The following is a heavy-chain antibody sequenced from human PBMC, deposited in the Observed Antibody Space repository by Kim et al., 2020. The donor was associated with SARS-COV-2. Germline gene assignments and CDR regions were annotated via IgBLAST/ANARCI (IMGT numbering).Heavy chain of an antibody. CDR2: ISAYNGNT. Sequence: ASVKVSCKASGYTFTSYGISWVRQAPGQGLEWMGWISAYNGNTNYAQRLQGRVTMTTDTSTSTAYMELRSLRSDDTAVYYCARVDTGSDISPFDYYYGMDVWGQGTTVTVSS. CDR3: ARVDTGSDISPFDYYYGMDV. V-gene: IGHV1-18*01. CDR1: GYTFTSYG. D-gene: IGHD5-18*01. J-gene: IGHJ6*02.